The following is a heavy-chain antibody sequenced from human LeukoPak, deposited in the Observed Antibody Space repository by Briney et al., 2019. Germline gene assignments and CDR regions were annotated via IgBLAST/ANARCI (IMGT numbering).Heavy chain of an antibody. V-gene: IGHV4-61*02. J-gene: IGHJ6*02. Sequence: SQTLSLTCTVSGGSISSGGYYWSWIRQPAGKGLEWIGRIYTSGSTNYNPSLKSRVTISVDTSKNQFSLKLSSVTAADTAVYHCARGNCGGDCYNYYYYGMDVWGQGTTVTVSS. CDR3: ARGNCGGDCYNYYYYGMDV. D-gene: IGHD2-21*02. CDR2: IYTSGST. CDR1: GGSISSGGYY.